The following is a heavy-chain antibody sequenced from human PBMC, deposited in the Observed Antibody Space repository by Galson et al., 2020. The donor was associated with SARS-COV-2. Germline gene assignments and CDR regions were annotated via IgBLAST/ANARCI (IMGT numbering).Heavy chain of an antibody. J-gene: IGHJ4*02. CDR1: GYSFDLYW. D-gene: IGHD3-3*01. CDR3: ARWRAAGQLEC. V-gene: IGHV5-51*01. Sequence: GESLKISCKASGYSFDLYWIGWVRQMPGKGLEWMGIIAPEDSAIRESQPFRGRVTISADRSITTAYLKWTSLMTSDSGIYYCARWRAAGQLECWGQGTLVTVSP. CDR2: IAPEDSAI.